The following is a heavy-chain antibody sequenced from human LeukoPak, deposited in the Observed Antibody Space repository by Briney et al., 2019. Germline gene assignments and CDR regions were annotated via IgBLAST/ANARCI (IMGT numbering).Heavy chain of an antibody. Sequence: PGGSLRLSCAASEFTFDDYAMHCVRQAPGKGLEWVSLISWDGGNIYYADSMKGRFTIPRDNSKNSLYLQMNSLRAEDSAFYYCAKAAIRYTTRWNNFDYWGQGTLVTVSS. CDR2: ISWDGGNI. J-gene: IGHJ4*02. CDR1: EFTFDDYA. CDR3: AKAAIRYTTRWNNFDY. D-gene: IGHD2-2*02. V-gene: IGHV3-43D*03.